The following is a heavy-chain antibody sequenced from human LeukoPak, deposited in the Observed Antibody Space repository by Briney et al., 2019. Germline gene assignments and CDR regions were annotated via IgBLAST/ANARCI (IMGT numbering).Heavy chain of an antibody. D-gene: IGHD3-9*01. J-gene: IGHJ4*02. CDR1: RYTFTSYY. Sequence: ASVKVSCKASRYTFTSYYMHWVRQAPGQGLEWMGIINPSGGSTSYAQKFQGRVTMTRDTSTSTVYMELSSLRSEDTAVYYCAARAWYYDILTGYQFDYWGQGTLVTVSS. CDR2: INPSGGST. CDR3: AARAWYYDILTGYQFDY. V-gene: IGHV1-46*01.